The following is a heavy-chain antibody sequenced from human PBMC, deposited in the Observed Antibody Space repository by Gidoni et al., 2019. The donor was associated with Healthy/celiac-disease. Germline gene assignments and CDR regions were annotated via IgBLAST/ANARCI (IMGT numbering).Heavy chain of an antibody. Sequence: QVQLQESGPGLVKPSQTLSLTCTVSGGSISSGGYYWSWIRQHPGKGLEWIGYIYYSGSTYYKPSLKSRVTISVDTSKNQFSRKLSSVTAADTAVYYCARGQKNIVVVPAAIYYYYYMDVWGKGTTVTVSS. D-gene: IGHD2-2*01. CDR2: IYYSGST. CDR1: GGSISSGGYY. V-gene: IGHV4-31*03. J-gene: IGHJ6*03. CDR3: ARGQKNIVVVPAAIYYYYYMDV.